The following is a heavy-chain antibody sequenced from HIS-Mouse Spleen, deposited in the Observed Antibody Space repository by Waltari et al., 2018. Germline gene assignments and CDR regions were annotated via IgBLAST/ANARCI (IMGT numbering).Heavy chain of an antibody. CDR3: AREITIFGVVKSGNWYFDL. Sequence: QVQLVQSGAEVKKPGASVKVSCKASGYTFTSYGISWVRQAPGQGLEWMGWISHYNGNTNSAQKLQGRVTRTTDTSTSTAYMELRSLRSDDTAVYYCAREITIFGVVKSGNWYFDLWGRGTLVTVSS. CDR1: GYTFTSYG. V-gene: IGHV1-18*01. D-gene: IGHD3-3*01. CDR2: ISHYNGNT. J-gene: IGHJ2*01.